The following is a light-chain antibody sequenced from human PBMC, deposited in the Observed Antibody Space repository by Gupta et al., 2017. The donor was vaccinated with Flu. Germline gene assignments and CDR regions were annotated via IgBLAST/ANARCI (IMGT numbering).Light chain of an antibody. CDR1: QSVSSN. Sequence: GERATLSCRASQSVSSNLAWYQQKPGQAPRLLIDGASTRATGIPARFSGSGSGTEFTLTISSLQSEDFAVYYCQQYNNWPWTVGQGTKVEIK. CDR2: GAS. CDR3: QQYNNWPWT. V-gene: IGKV3-15*01. J-gene: IGKJ1*01.